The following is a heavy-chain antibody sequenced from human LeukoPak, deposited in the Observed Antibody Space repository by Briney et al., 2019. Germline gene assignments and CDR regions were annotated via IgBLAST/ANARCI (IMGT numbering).Heavy chain of an antibody. CDR3: ARGTEDTAMVTNYYYYMDV. CDR2: ISAYNGNT. J-gene: IGHJ6*03. V-gene: IGHV1-18*01. Sequence: GASVKVSCKASGYTFPSYGISWVRQAPGQGLEGMGWISAYNGNTNYAQKLQGRVTMTTDTSTSTAYMELRSLRSDDTAVYYCARGTEDTAMVTNYYYYMDVWGKGTTVTVSS. CDR1: GYTFPSYG. D-gene: IGHD5-18*01.